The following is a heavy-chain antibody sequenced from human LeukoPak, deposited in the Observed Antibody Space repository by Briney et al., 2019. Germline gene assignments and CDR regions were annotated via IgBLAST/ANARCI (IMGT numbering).Heavy chain of an antibody. CDR3: AREVYGAHHYYYMDV. V-gene: IGHV4-4*07. CDR2: IYSDGGRT. Sequence: SETLSLTCTVSGGSMRGSYWSWSRQPAGKGLEWIGVIYSDGGRTNYNPSLRSRTTLSVDTSRNEFSLQLTSVTAADTAVYYCAREVYGAHHYYYMDVWGKGTTVTVSS. J-gene: IGHJ6*03. D-gene: IGHD5/OR15-5a*01. CDR1: GGSMRGSY.